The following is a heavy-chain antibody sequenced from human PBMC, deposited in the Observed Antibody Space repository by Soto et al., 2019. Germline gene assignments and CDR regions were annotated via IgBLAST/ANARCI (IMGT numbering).Heavy chain of an antibody. J-gene: IGHJ4*02. CDR3: AKDMIRYSSSFEY. CDR1: VFTFSSYG. Sequence: PXGSLRLSCASSVFTFSSYGMHCVRHSPGKWLEWVAVISYDGSNKYYADSVKGRFTISRDNSKNTLYLQMNSLRAEDTAVYYCAKDMIRYSSSFEYWGQGTLVNVSS. V-gene: IGHV3-30*18. D-gene: IGHD6-6*01. CDR2: ISYDGSNK.